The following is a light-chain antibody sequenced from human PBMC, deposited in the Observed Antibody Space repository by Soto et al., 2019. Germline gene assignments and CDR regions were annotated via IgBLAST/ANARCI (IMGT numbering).Light chain of an antibody. Sequence: QSVLTQPPSASGTPGQRVTISCSGSSSNIGSNYVYWYQQLPGTAPKLLIYSSNQRPSGVPDRCSGSKSGTSASLAISGLRSEDEADYYCAAWDDSLSGWVFGGGTKLTVL. CDR1: SSNIGSNY. J-gene: IGLJ3*02. CDR2: SSN. V-gene: IGLV1-47*02. CDR3: AAWDDSLSGWV.